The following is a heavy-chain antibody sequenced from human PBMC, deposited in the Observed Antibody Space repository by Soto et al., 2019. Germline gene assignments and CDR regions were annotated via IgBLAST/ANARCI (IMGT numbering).Heavy chain of an antibody. CDR2: INSDGSDT. J-gene: IGHJ6*03. Sequence: EVQLVESGGGLVQPGGSLTLSCAASGFTFSRYWMYWVRQAPGKGLVWVSRINSDGSDTSNAGSVNGRFTISRDNAKNTLYLQMNSLRAEDTAVYYCARVEDFWGGYYSSMDVWGKGTTVTVSS. CDR3: ARVEDFWGGYYSSMDV. CDR1: GFTFSRYW. D-gene: IGHD3-3*01. V-gene: IGHV3-74*01.